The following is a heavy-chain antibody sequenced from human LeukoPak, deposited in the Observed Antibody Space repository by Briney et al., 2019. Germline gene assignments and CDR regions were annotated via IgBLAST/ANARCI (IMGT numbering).Heavy chain of an antibody. CDR3: ARVGYSYGHDY. Sequence: GGSLRLSCAASGFTFSSYEMNWVRQAPGKGLEWVSSISSSSGYIYYADSVKGRFTISRDNAKNSLYLQMNSLRAEDTAVYYCARVGYSYGHDYWGQGTLVTVSS. J-gene: IGHJ4*02. CDR1: GFTFSSYE. CDR2: ISSSSGYI. V-gene: IGHV3-21*01. D-gene: IGHD5-18*01.